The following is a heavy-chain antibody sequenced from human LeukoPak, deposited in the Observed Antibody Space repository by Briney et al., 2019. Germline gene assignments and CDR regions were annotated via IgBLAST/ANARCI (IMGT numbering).Heavy chain of an antibody. Sequence: SETLSLTCTVTGGSISSSSYYWGWIRQPPGKGLEWIGSIYYSGSTYYNPSLKSRVTVSVDTSKNQFSLKLSSVTAADTAVYYCARGDYCSGGSCYDHAFDIWGQGTMVTVSS. CDR3: ARGDYCSGGSCYDHAFDI. D-gene: IGHD2-15*01. CDR1: GGSISSSSYY. V-gene: IGHV4-39*01. J-gene: IGHJ3*02. CDR2: IYYSGST.